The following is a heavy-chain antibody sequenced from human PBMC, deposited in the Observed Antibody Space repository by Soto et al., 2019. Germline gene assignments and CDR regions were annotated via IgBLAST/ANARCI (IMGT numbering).Heavy chain of an antibody. V-gene: IGHV3-23*01. CDR1: GFIFENFG. D-gene: IGHD1-26*01. J-gene: IGHJ5*02. Sequence: GGSLRLSCAASGFIFENFGMSWVRQAPGKGLEWISSISGSGFXXXXXXSVKGRFTISRDNSKSTVYLELNNLSAEDTAVYHCAKNQGVELVPLATVDWFDPWGQGSVVTVSS. CDR3: AKNQGVELVPLATVDWFDP. CDR2: ISGSGFXX.